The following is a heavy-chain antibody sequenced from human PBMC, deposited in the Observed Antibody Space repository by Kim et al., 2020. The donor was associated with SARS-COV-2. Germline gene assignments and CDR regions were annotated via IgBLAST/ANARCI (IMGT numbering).Heavy chain of an antibody. J-gene: IGHJ2*01. CDR2: IYTSGST. Sequence: SETLSLTCTVSGGSISSYYWSWIRQPAGKGLEWIGRIYTSGSTNYNPSLKSRVTMSVDTSKNQFSLKLSSVTAADTAVYYCARDLSVVPAARSYWYFDLWGRGTLVTVSS. CDR1: GGSISSYY. CDR3: ARDLSVVPAARSYWYFDL. V-gene: IGHV4-4*07. D-gene: IGHD2-2*01.